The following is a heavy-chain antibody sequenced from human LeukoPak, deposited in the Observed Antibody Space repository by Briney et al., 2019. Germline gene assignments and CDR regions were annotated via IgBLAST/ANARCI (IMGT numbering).Heavy chain of an antibody. D-gene: IGHD3-10*01. V-gene: IGHV1-18*01. Sequence: ASVKVSCKASGYTFTSYGISWVRQAPGQGLEWMGWISAYNGNTNYAQKLQGRITMTTDTSTSTAYMELRSLRSDDTAVYYCARSLYGVRVNSMDVWGQGTTVTVSS. CDR2: ISAYNGNT. CDR1: GYTFTSYG. CDR3: ARSLYGVRVNSMDV. J-gene: IGHJ6*02.